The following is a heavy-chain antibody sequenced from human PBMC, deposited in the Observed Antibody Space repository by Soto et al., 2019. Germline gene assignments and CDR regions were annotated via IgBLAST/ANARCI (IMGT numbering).Heavy chain of an antibody. CDR3: ARLDSAVSYFYS. CDR1: GGSISSISYY. J-gene: IGHJ4*02. CDR2: IDDSGST. D-gene: IGHD2-15*01. Sequence: PAETLSLTCTVSGGSISSISYYWGWIRQPPGKGLEWIGSIDDSGSTYYNPSLKSRVTISVDTSKNQFSLKLSSVAAADTAVYYCARLDSAVSYFYSWGQGTLLTVPS. V-gene: IGHV4-39*01.